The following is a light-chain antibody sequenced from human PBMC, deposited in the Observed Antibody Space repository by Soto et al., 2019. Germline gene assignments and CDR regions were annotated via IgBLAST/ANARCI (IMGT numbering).Light chain of an antibody. CDR3: AARDDRLNGHV. J-gene: IGLJ1*01. Sequence: QAVVTQLPSLSATPGQRVTISCSGGGSNVGSNGVEWFQQLPGAAPQLLIYSDTERPSGVPDRFSGSRAGTSASLAISGLQSEDEADYYCAARDDRLNGHVFGTGTKVTVL. CDR1: GSNVGSNG. CDR2: SDT. V-gene: IGLV1-44*01.